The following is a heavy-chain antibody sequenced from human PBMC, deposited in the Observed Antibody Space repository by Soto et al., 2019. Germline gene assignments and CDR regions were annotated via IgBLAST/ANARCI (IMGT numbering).Heavy chain of an antibody. CDR2: IYHSGSP. D-gene: IGHD1-20*01. V-gene: IGHV4-4*02. CDR3: ARAIVYNWNDDLDP. CDR1: GGSISSSNW. J-gene: IGHJ5*02. Sequence: QVQLQESGPGLVKPSGTLSLTCAVSGGSISSSNWWCWVRQPPGQGLGWIGEIYHSGSPNYNSSLKRRVTIAVDKSKNQFSLKLSSVTAANTAVYYCARAIVYNWNDDLDPWGQGTLVTGSS.